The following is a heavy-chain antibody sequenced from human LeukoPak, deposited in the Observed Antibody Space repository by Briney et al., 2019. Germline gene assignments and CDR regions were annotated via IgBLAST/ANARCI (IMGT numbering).Heavy chain of an antibody. CDR2: ISGSGGST. D-gene: IGHD2-15*01. V-gene: IGHV3-23*01. J-gene: IGHJ3*02. CDR1: GFTLRNYA. CDR3: AKVDVVVVAAGAFDI. Sequence: GGSLRLSCAASGFTLRNYAMSWVRQAPGKGLEWVSAISGSGGSTYYADSVKGRFTISRDNSKNTLYLQMNSLRAEDTAVYYCAKVDVVVVAAGAFDIWGQGTMVTVSS.